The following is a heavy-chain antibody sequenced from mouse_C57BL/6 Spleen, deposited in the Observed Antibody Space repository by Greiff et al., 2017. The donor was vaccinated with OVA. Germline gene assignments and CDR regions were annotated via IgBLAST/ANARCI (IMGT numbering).Heavy chain of an antibody. CDR2: IYPGSGNT. V-gene: IGHV1-76*01. J-gene: IGHJ2*01. CDR3: ARTYDGPFDY. CDR1: GYTFTDYY. Sequence: VQLQQSGAELVRPGASVKLSCKASGYTFTDYYINWVKQRPGQGLEWIARIYPGSGNTYYNEKFKGKATLTAEKSSSTAYMQLSSLTSEDSAVYFCARTYDGPFDYWGQGTTLTVSS. D-gene: IGHD2-3*01.